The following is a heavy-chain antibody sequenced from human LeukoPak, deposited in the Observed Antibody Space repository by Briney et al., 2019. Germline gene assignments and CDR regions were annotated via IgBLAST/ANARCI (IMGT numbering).Heavy chain of an antibody. CDR3: ARSSVGATPYYFDH. CDR2: IYSGGST. CDR1: GFTVSSNY. J-gene: IGHJ4*02. Sequence: GGSLRLSCAASGFTVSSNYMSWVRQAPGKGLEWVSVIYSGGSTYYADSVKGRFTISRDNSKNTLYLQMNSLRAEDTAVYYCARSSVGATPYYFDHWGQGTLVTVSS. D-gene: IGHD1-26*01. V-gene: IGHV3-53*01.